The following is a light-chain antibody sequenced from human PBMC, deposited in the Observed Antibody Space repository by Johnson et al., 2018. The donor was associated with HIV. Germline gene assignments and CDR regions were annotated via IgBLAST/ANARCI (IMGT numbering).Light chain of an antibody. CDR3: GTWDSSLSAMG. J-gene: IGLJ1*01. CDR1: SSNIGNNY. CDR2: DNN. Sequence: QSVLTQPPSVSAAPGQKVTISCSGSSSNIGNNYVSWYQQLPGTAPKLLIYDNNKRPSGIPDRFSGSKSGTSATLGITGLQNGDEADYYCGTWDSSLSAMGLGTGTKVTVL. V-gene: IGLV1-51*01.